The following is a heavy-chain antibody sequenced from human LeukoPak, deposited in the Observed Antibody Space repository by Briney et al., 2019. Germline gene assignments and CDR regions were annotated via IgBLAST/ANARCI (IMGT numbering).Heavy chain of an antibody. Sequence: PSETLSLTCTVSGVSISDFYWGWIRQTPGKGLEWIGYFYSSGSTSYNASLKSRVSISVDTSKNQLSLKLRSVTAAATAVYYCAGRSGYNHPFGFWGQGTLVTVSS. J-gene: IGHJ4*02. CDR2: FYSSGST. D-gene: IGHD5-24*01. V-gene: IGHV4-59*01. CDR1: GVSISDFY. CDR3: AGRSGYNHPFGF.